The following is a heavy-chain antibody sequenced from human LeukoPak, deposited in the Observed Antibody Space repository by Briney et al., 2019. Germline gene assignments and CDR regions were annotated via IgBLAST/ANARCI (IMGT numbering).Heavy chain of an antibody. CDR2: ISSSGSTI. CDR3: ARVPTAVRYFDWLTPYYFDY. CDR1: GFTFSDYY. D-gene: IGHD3-9*01. V-gene: IGHV3-11*01. J-gene: IGHJ4*02. Sequence: GGSLRLSCAASGFTFSDYYMSWIRQAPGKGLEWVSYISSSGSTIYYADSVKGRFTISRDNAKNSLYLQMNSLRAEDTAVYYCARVPTAVRYFDWLTPYYFDYWGQGTLVTVSS.